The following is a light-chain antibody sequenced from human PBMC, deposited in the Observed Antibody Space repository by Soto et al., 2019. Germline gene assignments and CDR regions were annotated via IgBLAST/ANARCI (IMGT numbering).Light chain of an antibody. V-gene: IGKV3-11*01. CDR3: QQRRNWPLT. CDR1: QSVRRN. Sequence: EIVWTQSPATLSLSPGERATLSCRASQSVRRNLAWDQQNPGQAPRLLISEASNRATGIPARFRGSEAVTDFTLTVSSLEPEDFAVYYCQQRRNWPLTFGGGTKVEI. J-gene: IGKJ4*01. CDR2: EAS.